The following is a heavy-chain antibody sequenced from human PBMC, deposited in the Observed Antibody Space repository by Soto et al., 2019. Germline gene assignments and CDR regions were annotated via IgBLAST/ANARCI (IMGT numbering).Heavy chain of an antibody. CDR1: GFTFSSYG. D-gene: IGHD6-19*01. Sequence: XGSLRLSCLASGFTFSSYGMYWVRQAPGKGLEWVAVISSDGSNEYYADSVKGRFTISRDNSKNTLYLQMSSLRAEDTAVYYCAKDPIAVAGNNYYRMDVWGQGSTVTVSS. V-gene: IGHV3-30*18. CDR2: ISSDGSNE. CDR3: AKDPIAVAGNNYYRMDV. J-gene: IGHJ6*02.